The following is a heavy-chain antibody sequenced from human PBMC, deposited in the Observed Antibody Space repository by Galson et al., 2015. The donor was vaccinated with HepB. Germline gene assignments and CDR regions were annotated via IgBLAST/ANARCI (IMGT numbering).Heavy chain of an antibody. Sequence: SVKVSCKASGGTFSSYAISWVRQAPGQGLEWMGGIIPIFGTANYAQKFQGRVTITADESTSTAYMELSSLRSEDTAVYYCARVPDCSSTSCYIDYWGQGTLVTVSS. V-gene: IGHV1-69*13. D-gene: IGHD2-2*02. J-gene: IGHJ4*02. CDR3: ARVPDCSSTSCYIDY. CDR2: IIPIFGTA. CDR1: GGTFSSYA.